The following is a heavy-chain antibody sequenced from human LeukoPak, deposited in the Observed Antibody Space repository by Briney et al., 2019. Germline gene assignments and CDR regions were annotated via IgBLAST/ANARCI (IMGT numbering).Heavy chain of an antibody. CDR3: ARSNQADDY. V-gene: IGHV3-23*01. CDR2: ISVGGGNM. D-gene: IGHD1-14*01. CDR1: GFTFSTSA. Sequence: PGGSLRLSCAASGFTFSTSAMSWVRQAPGRGLEWVSVISVGGGNMYYADSVKGRFTISRDNSKNALYLQMDSLRAEDTGVYYCARSNQADDYWGQGTLVTVSS. J-gene: IGHJ4*02.